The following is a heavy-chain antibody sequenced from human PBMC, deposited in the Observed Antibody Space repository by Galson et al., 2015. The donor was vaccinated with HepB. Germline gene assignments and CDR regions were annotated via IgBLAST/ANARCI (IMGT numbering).Heavy chain of an antibody. Sequence: SLRLSCAASGFTFSSYAMHWVRQAPGKGLEWVAVISYDGSNKYYADSVKGRFTISRDNSKNTVFLQMNSLRAEDTAVYYCARVGYYFDSWGQGILVAVSS. CDR1: GFTFSSYA. CDR2: ISYDGSNK. V-gene: IGHV3-30*14. CDR3: ARVGYYFDS. D-gene: IGHD6-25*01. J-gene: IGHJ4*02.